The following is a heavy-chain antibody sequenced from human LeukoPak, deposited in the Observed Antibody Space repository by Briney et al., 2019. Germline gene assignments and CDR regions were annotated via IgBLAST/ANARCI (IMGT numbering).Heavy chain of an antibody. CDR2: ISYDGSNK. CDR3: ARDPSARQGTYYFDY. J-gene: IGHJ4*02. Sequence: PGGSLRLSCAASGFTFSSYAMHWVRQAPGKGLEWVAVISYDGSNKYYADSVKGRFTISRDNSKNTLYLQMNSLRAEDTAVYYCARDPSARQGTYYFDYWGQGTLVTVSS. V-gene: IGHV3-30-3*01. CDR1: GFTFSSYA.